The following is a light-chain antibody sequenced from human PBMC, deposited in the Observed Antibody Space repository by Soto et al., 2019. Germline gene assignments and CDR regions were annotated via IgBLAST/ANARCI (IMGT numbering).Light chain of an antibody. CDR2: EVS. Sequence: QSVLTQPASVSGSPGQSITISCTGTSSDVGGYKYVSWYQQHPGKAPKLMIYEVSNRPSGVSNRFSGSKSGNTASLTISGLQAEDEADYYCSSYKSSSTLAVFGTGTKVTVL. CDR3: SSYKSSSTLAV. CDR1: SSDVGGYKY. V-gene: IGLV2-14*01. J-gene: IGLJ1*01.